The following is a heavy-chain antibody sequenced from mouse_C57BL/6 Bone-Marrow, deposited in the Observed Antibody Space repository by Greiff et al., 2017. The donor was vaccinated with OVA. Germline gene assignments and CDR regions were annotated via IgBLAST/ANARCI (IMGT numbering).Heavy chain of an antibody. CDR3: AHYGSRLYLHY. D-gene: IGHD1-1*01. CDR1: GYTFTNYW. V-gene: IGHV1-59*01. J-gene: IGHJ2*02. CDR2: IAPSDSYI. Sequence: QVQLQQPGAELVRPGTSVKLSCKASGYTFTNYWMHWVKQRPGQGLEWIGVIAPSDSYINYNQKFKGRATLTVDTSYSTAYMHLSRLTSEDSAVYYCAHYGSRLYLHYWGQGTSLTVSS.